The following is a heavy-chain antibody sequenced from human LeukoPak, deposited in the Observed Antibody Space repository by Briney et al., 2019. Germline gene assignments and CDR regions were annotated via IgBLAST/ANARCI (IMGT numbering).Heavy chain of an antibody. J-gene: IGHJ3*02. CDR2: IIPIFATA. CDR1: GGTFSNYA. Sequence: SVKVSCKASGGTFSNYAISWVRQAPGQGLEWMGGIIPIFATADYAQKFQGRVTITADESTSTAYMELSSLRSEDTAVYYCAVGVRGSGSYQIWGHAFDIWGQGTMVTVSS. D-gene: IGHD3-10*01. CDR3: AVGVRGSGSYQIWGHAFDI. V-gene: IGHV1-69*13.